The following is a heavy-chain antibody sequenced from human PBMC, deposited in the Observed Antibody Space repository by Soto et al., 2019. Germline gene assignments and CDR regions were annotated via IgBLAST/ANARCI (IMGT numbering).Heavy chain of an antibody. Sequence: GGSLRLSCAASGFTLSSYSMNWVRQAPGKGLDWVSYISRTSSAIYYADSVKGRFTISRDNANNLLFLQMNSLRDEDTVVYYCARDGRYSGYDIDFWGQATLVTVSS. CDR2: ISRTSSAI. V-gene: IGHV3-48*02. J-gene: IGHJ4*02. D-gene: IGHD5-12*01. CDR1: GFTLSSYS. CDR3: ARDGRYSGYDIDF.